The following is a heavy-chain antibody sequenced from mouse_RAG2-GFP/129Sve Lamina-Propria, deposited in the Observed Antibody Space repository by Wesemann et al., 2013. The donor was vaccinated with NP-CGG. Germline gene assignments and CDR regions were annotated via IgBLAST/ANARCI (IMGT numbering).Heavy chain of an antibody. CDR3: ARPYGGYFDV. V-gene: IGHV1-26*01. CDR1: GYTFTDYY. J-gene: IGHJ1*03. Sequence: EVQLQQSGPELVKPGASVKISCKASGYTFTDYYMNWVKQSHGKSLEWIGDINPNNGGTSYNQKFKGKATLTVNKSSSTAYMELRSLTSEDSAVYYCARPYGGYFDVWGTGTTVTVSS. CDR2: INPNNGGT. D-gene: IGHD1-2*01.